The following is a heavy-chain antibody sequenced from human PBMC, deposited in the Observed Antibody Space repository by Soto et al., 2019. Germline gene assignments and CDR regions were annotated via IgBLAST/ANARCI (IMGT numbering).Heavy chain of an antibody. Sequence: SETLSLTGTVSGGSISSYYWSWIRQPPGKGLEWIGYIYYSGNTNYNPSLKSRVTISVDMSKNQFSLKLNSVTAADTAVYYCARARWYDAFDVWGQGTVVTVSS. D-gene: IGHD2-15*01. V-gene: IGHV4-59*08. CDR1: GGSISSYY. CDR2: IYYSGNT. CDR3: ARARWYDAFDV. J-gene: IGHJ3*01.